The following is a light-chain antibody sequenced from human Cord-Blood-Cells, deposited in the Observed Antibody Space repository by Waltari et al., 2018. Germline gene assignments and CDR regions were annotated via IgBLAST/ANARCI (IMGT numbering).Light chain of an antibody. J-gene: IGLJ3*02. CDR1: SSNIGSNT. V-gene: IGLV1-44*01. Sequence: QSVLTQPPSASRTPGQRVTIPWSGSSSNIGSNTLNWYQQLPGTAPKRLIYSNNQRPSGVPDRFSGSKSGTSAALAISGLQSEDEADYYCAAWDDSLNGWVFGGGTKLTVL. CDR2: SNN. CDR3: AAWDDSLNGWV.